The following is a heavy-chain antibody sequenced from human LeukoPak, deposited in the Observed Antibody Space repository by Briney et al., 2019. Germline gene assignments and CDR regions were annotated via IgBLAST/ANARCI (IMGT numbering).Heavy chain of an antibody. V-gene: IGHV3-74*01. J-gene: IGHJ4*02. CDR3: TRIEGAAARMY. D-gene: IGHD6-13*01. CDR2: INSDGSGT. Sequence: GGSLRLSCAASGFTFSTYWMHWVRQAPGKGLVWVSRINSDGSGTTYADSVKGRFTISRDNAKNTLYLQMNSPRAEDTAVYYCTRIEGAAARMYWGQGTLVTVSS. CDR1: GFTFSTYW.